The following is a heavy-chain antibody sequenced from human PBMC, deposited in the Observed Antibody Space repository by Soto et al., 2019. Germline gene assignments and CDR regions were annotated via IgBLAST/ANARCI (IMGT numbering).Heavy chain of an antibody. CDR3: ATYDTVDY. Sequence: PLETLSLTCAVYGGSFSGYYWSWIRQPPGKGLEWIGEINHSGSTNYNPSLKSRVTISVDTSKNQFSLKLSSVTAADTAVYYCATYDTVDYWGQGTLVTVSS. CDR2: INHSGST. V-gene: IGHV4-34*01. J-gene: IGHJ4*02. CDR1: GGSFSGYY. D-gene: IGHD3-9*01.